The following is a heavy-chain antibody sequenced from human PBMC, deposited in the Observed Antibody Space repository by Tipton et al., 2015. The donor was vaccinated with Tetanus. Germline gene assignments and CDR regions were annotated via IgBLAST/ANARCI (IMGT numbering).Heavy chain of an antibody. CDR2: ISHSGTT. D-gene: IGHD3-10*01. CDR3: AGSQSWFAFDI. Sequence: TLSLTCSVSGGSISSDAHYWSWIRQPPGKGLEWLGYISHSGTTNYNPPLRSRVTISVAASKDRFSLKMISVTPADTAVYYCAGSQSWFAFDIWGQGTIVTVSS. CDR1: GGSISSDAHY. J-gene: IGHJ3*02. V-gene: IGHV4-61*08.